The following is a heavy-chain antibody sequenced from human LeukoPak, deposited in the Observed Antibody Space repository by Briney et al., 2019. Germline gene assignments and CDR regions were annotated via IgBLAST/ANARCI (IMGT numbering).Heavy chain of an antibody. V-gene: IGHV3-11*05. Sequence: GGSLRLSCAASGFTFSDYYMSWLRQAPGKGLEWVSYISKSGGNTNYADSVKGRFTISRDNAKNSLYLQMNSLRAEDTAVYYCARVRQSGSPLDYWGQGTLVTVSS. CDR2: ISKSGGNT. CDR3: ARVRQSGSPLDY. CDR1: GFTFSDYY. D-gene: IGHD1-26*01. J-gene: IGHJ4*02.